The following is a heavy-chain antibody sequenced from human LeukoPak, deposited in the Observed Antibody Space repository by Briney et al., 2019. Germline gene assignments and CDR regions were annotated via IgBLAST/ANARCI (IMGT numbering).Heavy chain of an antibody. D-gene: IGHD2-2*01. CDR2: ISSSSSYI. Sequence: GGSLRLSCAASRCTFSSYSVNWVSQAPGKGLEWVSSISSSSSYIYYADSVKGRFTISRDNAKNSLYLQMNSLRAEDTAVYYCAREGHCSSTSCALGDVWGKGTMVTVSS. CDR3: AREGHCSSTSCALGDV. CDR1: RCTFSSYS. J-gene: IGHJ6*04. V-gene: IGHV3-21*01.